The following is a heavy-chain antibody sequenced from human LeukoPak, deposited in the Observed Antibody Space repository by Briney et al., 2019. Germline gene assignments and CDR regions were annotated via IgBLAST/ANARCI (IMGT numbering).Heavy chain of an antibody. CDR3: ARVRPPYSYGHGPFDY. D-gene: IGHD5-18*01. CDR2: IFADGST. V-gene: IGHV3-53*01. J-gene: IGHJ4*02. Sequence: GGSLRHSCAASGFTVSSTHIGWVRQTPGKGLEWVSGIFADGSTYFADSVKGRFTISRDNSKNTLFLQMNNLRTEDTAVYQCARVRPPYSYGHGPFDYWGRGTRVTVSS. CDR1: GFTVSSTH.